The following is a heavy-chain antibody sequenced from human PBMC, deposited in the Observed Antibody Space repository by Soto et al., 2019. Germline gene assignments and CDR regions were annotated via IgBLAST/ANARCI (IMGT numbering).Heavy chain of an antibody. CDR3: ARGVGSGSYYNQYGWFAP. CDR2: ISAYNGNT. J-gene: IGHJ5*02. CDR1: GYTFTNYG. V-gene: IGHV1-18*01. D-gene: IGHD3-10*01. Sequence: QVQLVQSGAEVKKPGASVKVSCKASGYTFTNYGISWVRQAPGQGLEWMGWISAYNGNTKYAQKLQGRVTMTTDTASSAAFSEVGSVRSDDTAVYYCARGVGSGSYYNQYGWFAPWGQGTLVTVSS.